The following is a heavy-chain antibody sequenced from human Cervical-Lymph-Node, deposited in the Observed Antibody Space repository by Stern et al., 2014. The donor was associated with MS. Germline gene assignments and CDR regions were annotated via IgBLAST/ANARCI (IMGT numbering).Heavy chain of an antibody. CDR1: GYTLTTYS. D-gene: IGHD7-27*01. CDR2: INGGNGNT. CDR3: ARDSGDLDY. Sequence: SGPEVKKPGASVKISCKASGYTLTTYSMHWVRQAPGQGLEWMGWINGGNGNTKYSQKFQGRVTITRDTSASTVYMDLNSLRSEDTAVYYCARDSGDLDYWGQGTLVTVSS. J-gene: IGHJ4*02. V-gene: IGHV1-3*01.